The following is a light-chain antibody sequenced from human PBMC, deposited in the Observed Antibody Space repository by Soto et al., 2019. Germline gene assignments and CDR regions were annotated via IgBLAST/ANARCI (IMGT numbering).Light chain of an antibody. CDR1: QSVDSSY. V-gene: IGKV3-20*01. CDR2: GAS. J-gene: IGKJ3*01. Sequence: EIVLTQSPGTLSLSQGERATLSCRASQSVDSSYLAWYQQKPGQAPRLLIYGASSRATGIPDRFSGSGSGTDFTLTISRLEPEDFAVYYCQQFGSPFTFGPGTKVDI. CDR3: QQFGSPFT.